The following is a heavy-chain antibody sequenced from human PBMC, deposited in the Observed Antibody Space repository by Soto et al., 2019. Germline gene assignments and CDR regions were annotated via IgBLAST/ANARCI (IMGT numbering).Heavy chain of an antibody. CDR1: GVSISSANW. J-gene: IGHJ4*02. CDR3: ARLRTTVTAPSGSPAVGVYFFDA. CDR2: IYHSGST. Sequence: SETLSLTCAVSGVSISSANWWNLVRQPPGKGLEWIGDIYHSGSTNYNPSLNSRVTISLDKSRNQFSLRLSSVTAADTAVYYCARLRTTVTAPSGSPAVGVYFFDAWGQGSLVTVSS. V-gene: IGHV4-4*02. D-gene: IGHD4-17*01.